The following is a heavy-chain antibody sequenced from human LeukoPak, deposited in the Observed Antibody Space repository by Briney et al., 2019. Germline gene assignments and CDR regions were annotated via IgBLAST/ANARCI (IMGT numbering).Heavy chain of an antibody. V-gene: IGHV3-23*01. D-gene: IGHD5-12*01. CDR2: ISPGGPT. CDR3: AKDGAWLRFDD. CDR1: GFTFSSYG. J-gene: IGHJ4*02. Sequence: PGRSLRLSCAASGFTFSSYGMDWVRQAPGKGLEWVSGISPGGPTYYADSVKGRFSISRDDSKNTFYLQMINLRAEDTAVYYCAKDGAWLRFDDWGQGILVTVSS.